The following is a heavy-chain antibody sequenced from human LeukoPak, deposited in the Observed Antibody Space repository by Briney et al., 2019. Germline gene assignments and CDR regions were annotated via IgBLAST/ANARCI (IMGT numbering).Heavy chain of an antibody. CDR1: GGSFSGYY. D-gene: IGHD3-10*01. CDR2: INHSGSS. CDR3: ARGRAYYYGSGSYYKSAQPIDY. Sequence: SETLSLTCAVYGGSFSGYYWSWIRQPPGKGLEWIGEINHSGSSNYNPSLKSRVTISVDTSKNQFSLKLSSVTAADTAVYYCARGRAYYYGSGSYYKSAQPIDYWGQGTLVTVSS. J-gene: IGHJ4*02. V-gene: IGHV4-34*01.